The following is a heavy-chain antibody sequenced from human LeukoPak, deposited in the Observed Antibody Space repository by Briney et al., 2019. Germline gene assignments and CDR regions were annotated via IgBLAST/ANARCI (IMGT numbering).Heavy chain of an antibody. CDR1: GGSISGYY. CDR3: ARRARATAGGDYFDY. J-gene: IGHJ4*02. Sequence: SETLSLTCSVSGGSISGYYWTWIRQAPVKGLEWIGYIYYNGNTNYNPSLNGRVTISLDTSRSQFSLKLSSVTVADTAVYYCARRARATAGGDYFDYWGQGTLATVSS. D-gene: IGHD6-13*01. CDR2: IYYNGNT. V-gene: IGHV4-59*08.